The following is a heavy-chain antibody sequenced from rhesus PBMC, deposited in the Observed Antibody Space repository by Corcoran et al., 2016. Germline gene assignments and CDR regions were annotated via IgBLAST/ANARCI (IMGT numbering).Heavy chain of an antibody. CDR2: IYGKSAST. J-gene: IGHJ6*01. Sequence: QVQLQESGPGLVKPSETLSLTCAVSVVSICASYYWTWIRLPPGQGLEWIGNIYGKSASTYNNPSLKSRVTISKDTSKNQFFRKLSSVTAADTAVYYCARAYSGSWNGYGLDSWGQGVVVTVSS. V-gene: IGHV4S9*01. CDR1: VVSICASYY. CDR3: ARAYSGSWNGYGLDS. D-gene: IGHD6-25*01.